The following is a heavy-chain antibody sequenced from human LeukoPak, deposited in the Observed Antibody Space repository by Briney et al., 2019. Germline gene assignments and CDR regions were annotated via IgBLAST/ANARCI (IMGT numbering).Heavy chain of an antibody. CDR1: GFRFSDYS. V-gene: IGHV3-48*02. Sequence: GGSLRLSCEASGFRFSDYSMNWVRQTPGKGLEWISYISSSDSTTYYTDSVRGRFTISRDNAKSSLYLLMNSLRDEGTGIYYCARNTIFHPWGQGTLVTVSS. J-gene: IGHJ5*02. D-gene: IGHD3-9*01. CDR3: ARNTIFHP. CDR2: ISSSDSTT.